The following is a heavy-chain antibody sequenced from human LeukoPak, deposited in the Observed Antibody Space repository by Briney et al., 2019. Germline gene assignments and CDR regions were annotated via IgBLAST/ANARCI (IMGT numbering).Heavy chain of an antibody. J-gene: IGHJ3*02. CDR2: ISSSSSTM. Sequence: GGSLRLSCAASGFTFSDYYMSWIRQAPGKGLEWVSYISSSSSTMYYADPVKGRFTISRDNAKNSLHLQLNSLRDEDTAVYYCARDGDTTIVNFAFDIWGQGTMVTVSS. V-gene: IGHV3-11*04. D-gene: IGHD3-16*02. CDR3: ARDGDTTIVNFAFDI. CDR1: GFTFSDYY.